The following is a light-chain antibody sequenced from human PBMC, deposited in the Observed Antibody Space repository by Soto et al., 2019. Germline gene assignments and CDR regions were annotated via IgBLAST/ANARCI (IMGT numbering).Light chain of an antibody. CDR2: EVS. Sequence: QSVLTQPPSASGSPGQSVTISCTGTSGDVGAYDYVSWYQQHPGKAPKLMIYEVSKRPLGVPDRFSGSKSGNTASLTVSGLQAEDEADYYCSSYAGSNNPYVFGTGTKGTVL. CDR1: SGDVGAYDY. V-gene: IGLV2-8*01. CDR3: SSYAGSNNPYV. J-gene: IGLJ1*01.